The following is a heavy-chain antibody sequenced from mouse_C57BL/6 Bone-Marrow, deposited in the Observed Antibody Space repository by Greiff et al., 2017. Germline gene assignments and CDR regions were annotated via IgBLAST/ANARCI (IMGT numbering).Heavy chain of an antibody. CDR3: ARGDYYAMDY. J-gene: IGHJ4*01. CDR2: IYPRSGNT. CDR1: GYTFTSYG. Sequence: LVESGPELARPGASVKLSCKASGYTFTSYGISWVKQRTGQGLEWIGEIYPRSGNTYYNEKFKGKATLTADKSSSTAYMELRSLTSEDSAVYFCARGDYYAMDYWGQGTSVTVSS. V-gene: IGHV1-81*01.